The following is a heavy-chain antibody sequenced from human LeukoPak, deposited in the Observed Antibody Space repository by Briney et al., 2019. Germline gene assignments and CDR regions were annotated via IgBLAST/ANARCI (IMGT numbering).Heavy chain of an antibody. J-gene: IGHJ5*02. D-gene: IGHD4-23*01. CDR2: IKQDGSEK. V-gene: IGHV3-7*01. CDR3: ARAGTTVVTRGKGSWFDP. CDR1: GFTFSSYW. Sequence: GGSLRLSCAASGFTFSSYWMSWVRQAPGKGLEWVANIKQDGSEKYYVDSVKGRFTISRDNAKNSLYLQMNSLRAEDTAVYYCARAGTTVVTRGKGSWFDPWGQGTLVTVSS.